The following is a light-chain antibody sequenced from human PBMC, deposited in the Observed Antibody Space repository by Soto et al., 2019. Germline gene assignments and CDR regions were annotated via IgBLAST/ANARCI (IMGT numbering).Light chain of an antibody. CDR1: QTISRW. J-gene: IGKJ2*01. CDR3: HSRA. Sequence: ILMSPTPSPLTEYVFSDVTITCRASQTISRWLAWYQQKPGRAPKLLIYDASTLESGVPSRFSGSGSETEFTLTISRLQPDDFATYFCHSRAFG. V-gene: IGKV1-5*01. CDR2: DAS.